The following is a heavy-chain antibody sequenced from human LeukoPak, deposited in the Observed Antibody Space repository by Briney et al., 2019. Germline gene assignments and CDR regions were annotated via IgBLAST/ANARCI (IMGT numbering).Heavy chain of an antibody. J-gene: IGHJ4*02. Sequence: GGSLRLSCAASGFTFSSYSMNWVRQAPGKGLEWVSSISSSSYIYYADSVKGRFTISRDNAKNSLYLQMNSLRAEDTAVYYCAKGRCSGGSCYGRGFDYWGQGTLVTVSS. CDR1: GFTFSSYS. V-gene: IGHV3-21*04. CDR3: AKGRCSGGSCYGRGFDY. CDR2: ISSSSYI. D-gene: IGHD2-15*01.